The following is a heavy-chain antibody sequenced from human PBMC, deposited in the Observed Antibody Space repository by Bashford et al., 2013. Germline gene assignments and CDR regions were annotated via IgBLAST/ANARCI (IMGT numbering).Heavy chain of an antibody. J-gene: IGHJ3*02. Sequence: RQAPGKGLEWVSYISSSGSTIYYADSVKGRFTISRDNAKNSLYLQMNSLRAEDTAVYYCARKHGDTPEDAFDIWGQGTMVTVSS. CDR3: ARKHGDTPEDAFDI. V-gene: IGHV3-11*01. CDR2: ISSSGSTI. D-gene: IGHD5-18*01.